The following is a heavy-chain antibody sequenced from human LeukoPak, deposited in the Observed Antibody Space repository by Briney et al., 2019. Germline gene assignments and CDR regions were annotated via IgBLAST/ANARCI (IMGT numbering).Heavy chain of an antibody. CDR1: GTSFSSYY. Sequence: SETLSLTCAVSGTSFSSYYWSWIRQPPGKGLEWIGEVNHSGYTNDNPSLKSRITISVDTSKSQFSLRLRSVTAADTAVYFCARMATGHDFWGQGTLVTVSS. D-gene: IGHD5-12*01. CDR3: ARMATGHDF. J-gene: IGHJ4*02. CDR2: VNHSGYT. V-gene: IGHV4-34*01.